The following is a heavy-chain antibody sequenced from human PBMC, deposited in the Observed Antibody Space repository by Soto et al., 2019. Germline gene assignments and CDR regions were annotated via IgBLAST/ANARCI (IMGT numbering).Heavy chain of an antibody. D-gene: IGHD3-10*02. CDR1: GGSISSSNW. CDR2: IYHSGST. J-gene: IGHJ6*02. V-gene: IGHV4-4*02. CDR3: ASVRGGYYSAMDV. Sequence: QVQLQESGPGLVKPSGTLSLTCAVSGGSISSSNWWSWVRQPPGKGLEWIGEIYHSGSTNYNPSLKRRVTISLDKSTNQFSLKLSSVTAADTAVYYWASVRGGYYSAMDVWGQGTTVTVSS.